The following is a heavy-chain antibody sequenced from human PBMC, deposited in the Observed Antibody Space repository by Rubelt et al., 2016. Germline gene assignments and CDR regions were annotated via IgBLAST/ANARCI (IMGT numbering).Heavy chain of an antibody. J-gene: IGHJ4*02. Sequence: QVQLVQSGAEVKKPGSSVKVSCKASGGTFSSYAISWVRQAPGQGLEWMGGIIPVFGTANYAQKFQGRITMTADESTSTADMELSSLRSEDTAVYYCATTIAIRPYCFDYWGQGTLVTVSS. CDR1: GGTFSSYA. D-gene: IGHD6-6*01. CDR3: ATTIAIRPYCFDY. CDR2: IIPVFGTA. V-gene: IGHV1-69*01.